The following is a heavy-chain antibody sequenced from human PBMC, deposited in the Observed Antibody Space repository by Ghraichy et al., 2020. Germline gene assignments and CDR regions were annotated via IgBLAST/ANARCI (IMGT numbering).Heavy chain of an antibody. Sequence: GGSLRLSCAASGFTFSSYVMSWVRQAPGKGLEWVSAISGSGGSTDYADSVKGRVTISRDNSKNTLYLQVNSLRAEDTAVYYCAKGGLPRVSYYFDYWGQGTLVTVSS. CDR3: AKGGLPRVSYYFDY. V-gene: IGHV3-23*01. J-gene: IGHJ4*02. CDR1: GFTFSSYV. CDR2: ISGSGGST. D-gene: IGHD1-26*01.